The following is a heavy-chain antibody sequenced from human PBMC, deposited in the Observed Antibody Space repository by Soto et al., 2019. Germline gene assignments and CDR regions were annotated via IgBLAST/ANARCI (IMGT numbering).Heavy chain of an antibody. D-gene: IGHD6-19*01. Sequence: PEETLSLTCTVSGGSISNYYWSWIRQPPGKELEWIGYIFYTGSTNYNPSLKSRVTMSVDMSKNQFSLNLNSVTAADTAVYYCAREYISGRRLPFEYWSQGNMVTVSS. CDR1: GGSISNYY. V-gene: IGHV4-59*01. CDR2: IFYTGST. J-gene: IGHJ4*02. CDR3: AREYISGRRLPFEY.